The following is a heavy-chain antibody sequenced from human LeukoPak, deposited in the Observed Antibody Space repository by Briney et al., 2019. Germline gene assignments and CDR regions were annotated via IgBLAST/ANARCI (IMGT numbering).Heavy chain of an antibody. CDR3: ARDLEVATGPDY. D-gene: IGHD5-12*01. J-gene: IGHJ4*02. CDR2: INTDGSTT. V-gene: IGHV3-74*01. Sequence: GGSLRLSCAASGFTFSDSWMHWVRQAPGKGLVWVSRINTDGSTTNYADSVKGRFTISRDNAKNTLYLQMSSLRAEDTAVYFCARDLEVATGPDYWGQGTLVTVSS. CDR1: GFTFSDSW.